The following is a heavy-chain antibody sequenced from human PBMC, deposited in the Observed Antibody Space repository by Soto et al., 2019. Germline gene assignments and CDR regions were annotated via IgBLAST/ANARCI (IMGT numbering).Heavy chain of an antibody. Sequence: EVQLVESGGGLVQPGGSLKLSCAVSGFTFSSHAMNWVRQAPGKGLEWVAYIHGTRSIIYYADSVKGRFTISRDNAKNSLYLQMDSLRDEDAALYCCAGDARNADYDFWGQGTLVTASS. J-gene: IGHJ4*02. CDR1: GFTFSSHA. D-gene: IGHD3-16*01. CDR3: AGDARNADYDF. CDR2: IHGTRSII. V-gene: IGHV3-48*02.